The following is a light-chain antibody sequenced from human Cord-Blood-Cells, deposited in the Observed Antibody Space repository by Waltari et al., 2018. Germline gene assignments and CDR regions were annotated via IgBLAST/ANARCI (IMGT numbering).Light chain of an antibody. V-gene: IGKV4-1*01. CDR2: WAS. CDR1: QSVLYSSNNKNY. Sequence: DIVMTQSPDSLAVSLGGRAPINCKSSQSVLYSSNNKNYLAWYQQKPGQPPKLLIYWASTRESGVPDRFSGSGSGTDFTLTISRVEAEDVGVYYCMQALQTPYSFGQGTKLEIK. J-gene: IGKJ2*03. CDR3: MQALQTPYS.